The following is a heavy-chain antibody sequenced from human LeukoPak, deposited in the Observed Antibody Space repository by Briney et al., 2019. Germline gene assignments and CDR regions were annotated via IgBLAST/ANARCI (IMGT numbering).Heavy chain of an antibody. J-gene: IGHJ4*02. Sequence: GGSLRLSCAASGFTFDDYGMSWVRQAPGKGLEWVSAINWNGHTTGYADSVKGRFTISRDNSKNTVYLQMNSLRAGDTAIYYCAKQGAFLGWLLMSYFDYWGQGTLVTVSS. CDR1: GFTFDDYG. CDR2: INWNGHTT. D-gene: IGHD3-3*02. V-gene: IGHV3-20*04. CDR3: AKQGAFLGWLLMSYFDY.